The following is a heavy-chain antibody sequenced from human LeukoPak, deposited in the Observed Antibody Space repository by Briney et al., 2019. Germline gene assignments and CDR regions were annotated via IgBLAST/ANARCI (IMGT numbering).Heavy chain of an antibody. J-gene: IGHJ4*01. V-gene: IGHV4-4*07. CDR1: GDSINRYL. Sequence: PSETLSLTCTVSGDSINRYLWTWIRQPAGRGLERIGRIYDSGTTNYRPPLKSRVSMSVETPKNQFSLRLSSVTAADTAGYYCARQSDSGGYFEYWGQGIRVTVSS. CDR2: IYDSGTT. CDR3: ARQSDSGGYFEY. D-gene: IGHD2-15*01.